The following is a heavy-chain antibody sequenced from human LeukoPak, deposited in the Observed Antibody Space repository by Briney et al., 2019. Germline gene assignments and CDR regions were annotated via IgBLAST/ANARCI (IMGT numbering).Heavy chain of an antibody. Sequence: PGGSLRLSCAASGFTVSSNYMSWVRQAPGKGLEWVSVIYSGGSTYYADSVKGRFTISRDNSKNTLYLQMNSLRAEDTAVYYCARGRGSYRLNWFDPWGQGTLVTVSS. D-gene: IGHD3-16*01. V-gene: IGHV3-66*01. CDR3: ARGRGSYRLNWFDP. J-gene: IGHJ5*02. CDR1: GFTVSSNY. CDR2: IYSGGST.